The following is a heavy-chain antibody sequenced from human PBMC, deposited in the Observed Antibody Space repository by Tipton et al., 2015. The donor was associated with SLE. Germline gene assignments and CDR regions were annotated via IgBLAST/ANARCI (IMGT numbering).Heavy chain of an antibody. D-gene: IGHD4-11*01. V-gene: IGHV3-21*03. CDR3: ARDLYSNNDFFDY. J-gene: IGHJ4*02. Sequence: SLRLSCAVSGFIFSSYSMNWVRQAPGKGLEWVSSISSSSSYIYYADSVKGRFTISRDNAKNSLYLQMNSLRAEDTAVYYCARDLYSNNDFFDYWGQGTLVTVSS. CDR1: GFIFSSYS. CDR2: ISSSSSYI.